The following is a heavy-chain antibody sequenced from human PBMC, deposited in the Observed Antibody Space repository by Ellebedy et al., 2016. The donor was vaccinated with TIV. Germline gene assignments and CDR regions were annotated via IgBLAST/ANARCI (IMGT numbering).Heavy chain of an antibody. CDR2: IKQDGSEK. J-gene: IGHJ4*02. CDR3: ARRGLAAGGTLLYY. V-gene: IGHV3-7*03. D-gene: IGHD6-13*01. CDR1: GLIFSTYW. Sequence: PGGSLRLSCAASGLIFSTYWMAWVRQAPGKGLEWVANIKQDGSEKYYVDSVKGRFTISRDNAENSLYLQMNSLRAEDTAVYYCARRGLAAGGTLLYYWGQGTLVTVSS.